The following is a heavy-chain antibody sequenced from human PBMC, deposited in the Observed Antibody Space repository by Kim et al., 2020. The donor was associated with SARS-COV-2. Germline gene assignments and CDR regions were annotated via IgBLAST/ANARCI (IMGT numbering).Heavy chain of an antibody. D-gene: IGHD6-13*01. J-gene: IGHJ2*01. V-gene: IGHV4-39*01. CDR3: ARQVYAAAGSRYFDL. Sequence: PSRKGRVTISVDTSKNQFSLKLNSVTAADTAVYYCARQVYAAAGSRYFDLWGRGTLVTVSS.